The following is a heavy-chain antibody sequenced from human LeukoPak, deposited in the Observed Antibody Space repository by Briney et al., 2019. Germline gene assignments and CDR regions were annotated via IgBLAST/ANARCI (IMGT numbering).Heavy chain of an antibody. CDR1: GFTFGKYW. V-gene: IGHV3-33*07. CDR3: ARDRELWFGELYFDY. Sequence: GGSLRLSCVASGFTFGKYWMSWVRQAPGKGLEWVAVIWYDGSNKYYADSVKGRFTISRDNSKNTLYLQMNSLRAEDTAVYYCARDRELWFGELYFDYWGQGTLVTVSS. D-gene: IGHD3-10*01. J-gene: IGHJ4*02. CDR2: IWYDGSNK.